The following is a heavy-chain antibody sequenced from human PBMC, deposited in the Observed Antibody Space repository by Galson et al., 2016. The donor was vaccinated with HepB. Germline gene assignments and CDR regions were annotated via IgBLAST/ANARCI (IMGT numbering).Heavy chain of an antibody. Sequence: LSCAASGSSFRTYSMNWVRQAPGKGLEWISYISWTSGTIYYADSVKGRFTISRDNAKDSLYLQMNALRDEDTAVYYCATDSRPDVWGQGTMVTVSS. J-gene: IGHJ6*02. CDR1: GSSFRTYS. CDR2: ISWTSGTI. CDR3: ATDSRPDV. V-gene: IGHV3-48*02. D-gene: IGHD5-18*01.